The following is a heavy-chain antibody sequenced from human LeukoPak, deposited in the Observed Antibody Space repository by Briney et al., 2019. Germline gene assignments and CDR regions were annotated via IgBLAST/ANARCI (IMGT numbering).Heavy chain of an antibody. Sequence: SETLSLTRAVSGYSISSGYYWGWFRQPPGKGLEWIGFMYHSGSTYYNPSLESRVTISVDTSKNQFSLKLSSVTAADTAVYYCARQGGSSSPYYYYYMDVWGKGTTVTVSS. J-gene: IGHJ6*03. V-gene: IGHV4-38-2*01. CDR3: ARQGGSSSPYYYYYMDV. D-gene: IGHD6-13*01. CDR2: MYHSGST. CDR1: GYSISSGYY.